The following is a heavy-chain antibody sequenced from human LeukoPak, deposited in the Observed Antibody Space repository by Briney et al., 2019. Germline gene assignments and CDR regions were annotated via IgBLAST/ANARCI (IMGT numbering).Heavy chain of an antibody. CDR1: GFTFSSYA. CDR3: ARDLRRGSLVY. CDR2: ISYDGSNK. J-gene: IGHJ4*02. D-gene: IGHD3-10*01. V-gene: IGHV3-30-3*01. Sequence: PGGSLRLSCAASGFTFSSYAMPWVRQAPGKGLEWVAVISYDGSNKYYADSVKGRFTISRDNSKNTLYLQMNSLRAEDTAVYYCARDLRRGSLVYWGQGTLVTVSS.